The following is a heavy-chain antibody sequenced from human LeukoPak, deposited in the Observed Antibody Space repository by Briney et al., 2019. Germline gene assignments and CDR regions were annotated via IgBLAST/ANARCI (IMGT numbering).Heavy chain of an antibody. D-gene: IGHD3-9*01. CDR2: IYSGGST. V-gene: IGHV3-66*01. CDR1: GFTVSSNY. J-gene: IGHJ4*02. Sequence: GGSLRLSCAASGFTVSSNYMSWVRQAPGKGLEWVSVIYSGGSTYYADSVKGRFTISGDNSKNTLYLQMNSLRAEDTAVYYCALNYDILTGYYYFDYWGQGALVTVSS. CDR3: ALNYDILTGYYYFDY.